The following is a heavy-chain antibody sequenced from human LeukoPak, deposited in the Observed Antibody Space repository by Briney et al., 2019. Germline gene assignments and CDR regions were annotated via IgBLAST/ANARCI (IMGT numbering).Heavy chain of an antibody. D-gene: IGHD5-12*01. CDR2: LYHSGSP. V-gene: IGHV4-38-2*02. Sequence: SETLSLTCTVSGYSISSGYYWGWVRQPPGKGLEWIGSLYHSGSPYSNPSLQSRVTISVDTSKNQFSLKLSSMIAADPAVYYCTRDSGYKFDFWGQGTLVMVSS. CDR3: TRDSGYKFDF. CDR1: GYSISSGYY. J-gene: IGHJ4*02.